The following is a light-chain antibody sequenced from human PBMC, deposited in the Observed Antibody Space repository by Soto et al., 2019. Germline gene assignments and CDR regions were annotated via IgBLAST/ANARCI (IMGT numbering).Light chain of an antibody. CDR2: DVS. V-gene: IGLV2-14*03. CDR3: CSYTSTIPL. CDR1: SSDVGGYNY. Sequence: SALSQAGSVSGSPGQSNTITSTGNSSDVGGYNYVSWYQQHPDKAPKLMIYDVSNRPSGGSNRFSGSKSGNTASLNITGLQVEDGADYSCCSYTSTIPLFGTVTKVPVL. J-gene: IGLJ1*01.